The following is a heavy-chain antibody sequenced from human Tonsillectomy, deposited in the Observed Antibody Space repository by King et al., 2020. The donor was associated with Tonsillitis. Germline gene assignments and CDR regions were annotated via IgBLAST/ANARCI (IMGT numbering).Heavy chain of an antibody. J-gene: IGHJ6*02. Sequence: VQLVESGGGVVQPGRSLRLSCAASGFTFSSYGMHWVRQAPGKGLEWVAFIRYDGSNKYHADSVKGRFTISRDNSKNTLYLQMNSLRAEDTAVYYCAKDQDPGYDIFFYNMDVWGQGTTVTVSS. D-gene: IGHD3-9*01. V-gene: IGHV3-30*02. CDR3: AKDQDPGYDIFFYNMDV. CDR1: GFTFSSYG. CDR2: IRYDGSNK.